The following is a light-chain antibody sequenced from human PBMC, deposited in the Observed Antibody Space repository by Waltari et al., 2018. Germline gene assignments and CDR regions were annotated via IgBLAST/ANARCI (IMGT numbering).Light chain of an antibody. CDR3: QKYNNAPPFT. Sequence: DIQMTQSPSSLSASVGDRVTITCRASQGMSNYLAWYQQKSGKVPKLLIYAASTLQSGVPSRFSGSGFGTDFTLTISSLQPEDVATYYCQKYNNAPPFTFGPGTKVDIK. CDR2: AAS. V-gene: IGKV1-27*01. CDR1: QGMSNY. J-gene: IGKJ3*01.